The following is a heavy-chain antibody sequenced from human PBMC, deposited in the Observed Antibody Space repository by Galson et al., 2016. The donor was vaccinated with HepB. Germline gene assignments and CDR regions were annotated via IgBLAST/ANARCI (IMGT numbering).Heavy chain of an antibody. CDR3: ARSNYHDTSRAFDI. J-gene: IGHJ3*02. D-gene: IGHD3-22*01. CDR1: GGSISSLGHY. V-gene: IGHV4-31*03. Sequence: TLSLTCTVSGGSISSLGHYWTWIRQNPEKGLQWIGYMYYSGNAHYNPSLKSRVIISIYTSKNQFSLKLSSVTAADTAVYFCARSNYHDTSRAFDIWGQGTVIAVAS. CDR2: MYYSGNA.